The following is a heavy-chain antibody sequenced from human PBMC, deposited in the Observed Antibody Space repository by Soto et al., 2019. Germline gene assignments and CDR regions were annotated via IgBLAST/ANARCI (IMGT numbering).Heavy chain of an antibody. V-gene: IGHV2-5*01. CDR3: AHRQYAFWSDSPVWFDP. Sequence: QITLKESGPTLVKPTQTLTLTCTFSGFSLKTGGVGVGWIRQPPGKALEWLALIYWNDNKRYSPSLESRLTITKDTSKNQMVLRMANVDPVDTATYYCAHRQYAFWSDSPVWFDPWGQGTLVTVCS. J-gene: IGHJ5*02. CDR2: IYWNDNK. D-gene: IGHD3-3*01. CDR1: GFSLKTGGVG.